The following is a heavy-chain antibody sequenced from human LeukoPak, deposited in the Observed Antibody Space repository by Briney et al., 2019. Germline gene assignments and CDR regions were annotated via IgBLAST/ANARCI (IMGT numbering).Heavy chain of an antibody. CDR2: IYHSGST. CDR3: ARASSGWYRIFGY. CDR1: GGSISSSNW. J-gene: IGHJ4*02. Sequence: SETLSLTCAVSGGSISSSNWWSWVRQPPGKGLEWIGEIYHSGSTNYNPSLKSRVTISVDKSKNQFSLKLSSVTAADTAVYYCARASSGWYRIFGYWGQGTLVTVSS. D-gene: IGHD6-19*01. V-gene: IGHV4-4*02.